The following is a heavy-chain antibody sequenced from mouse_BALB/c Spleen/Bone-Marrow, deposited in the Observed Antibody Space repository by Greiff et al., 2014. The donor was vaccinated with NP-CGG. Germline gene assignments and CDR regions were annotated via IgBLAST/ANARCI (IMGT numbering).Heavy chain of an antibody. J-gene: IGHJ2*01. CDR2: ILPGSGNT. CDR1: GYTFSSYW. Sequence: VQGVESGAELMKPGASVKISCKATGYTFSSYWIEWVKQRPGHGLEWIGEILPGSGNTNYNENFKGKATFTADTSSNTAYMQLSSLTSEDSAVYYCARRLLYYFDYWGQGTTLTVSS. V-gene: IGHV1-9*01. D-gene: IGHD1-2*01. CDR3: ARRLLYYFDY.